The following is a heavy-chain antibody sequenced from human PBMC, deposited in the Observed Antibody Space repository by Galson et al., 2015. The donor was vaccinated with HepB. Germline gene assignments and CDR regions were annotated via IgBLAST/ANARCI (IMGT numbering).Heavy chain of an antibody. Sequence: SLRLSCAASGFIFSSFAMSWVRQAPGKGLEWVSAITGSGVSTYYTDSVKGRFTISRDNSKNTLYLQMSSLRADDAAVYYCAKEQHGTVPTYSWGQGTLVTVSS. V-gene: IGHV3-23*01. CDR3: AKEQHGTVPTYS. J-gene: IGHJ4*02. CDR1: GFIFSSFA. CDR2: ITGSGVST. D-gene: IGHD4-17*01.